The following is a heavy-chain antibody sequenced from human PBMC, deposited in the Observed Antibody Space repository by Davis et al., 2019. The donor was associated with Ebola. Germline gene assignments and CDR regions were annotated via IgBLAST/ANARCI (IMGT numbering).Heavy chain of an antibody. V-gene: IGHV3-7*01. D-gene: IGHD6-19*01. CDR1: GFTFSSYW. CDR2: IKQDGSEK. Sequence: PGGSLRLSCAAPGFTFSSYWMSWVRQAPGKGLEWVANIKQDGSEKYYVDSVKGRFTISRDNAKNSLYLQMNSLRAEDTAVYYCARSMEQWLVLMGYWGQGTLVTVSS. J-gene: IGHJ4*02. CDR3: ARSMEQWLVLMGY.